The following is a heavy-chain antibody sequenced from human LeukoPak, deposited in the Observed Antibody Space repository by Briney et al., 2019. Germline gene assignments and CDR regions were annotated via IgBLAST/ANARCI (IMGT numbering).Heavy chain of an antibody. CDR3: ATTAGGYYYDSSGYYT. CDR1: GYTFTGYY. D-gene: IGHD3-22*01. V-gene: IGHV1-2*02. Sequence: GASVKVSCKASGYTFTGYYMHWVRQAPGQGLEWMGWINPNSGGTNYAQKFQGRVTMTRDTSISTAYMELSRLRSDDTAVYYCATTAGGYYYDSSGYYTWGQGTLVTVSS. CDR2: INPNSGGT. J-gene: IGHJ5*02.